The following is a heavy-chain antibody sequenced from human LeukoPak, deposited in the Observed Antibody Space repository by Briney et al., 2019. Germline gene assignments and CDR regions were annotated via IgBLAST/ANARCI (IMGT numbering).Heavy chain of an antibody. CDR1: GGSISSTSYY. J-gene: IGHJ4*02. CDR3: ARQDTITTPGVDY. V-gene: IGHV4-39*01. Sequence: SETLSLTCTVSGGSISSTSYYWGWLRQPPGKGLEWIANAYYTGTTYYNPSLKSRVTVSVDTSKNQFSLKLSSVTAADTAVYYCARQDTITTPGVDYWGQGTPVTVSS. CDR2: AYYTGTT. D-gene: IGHD3-3*01.